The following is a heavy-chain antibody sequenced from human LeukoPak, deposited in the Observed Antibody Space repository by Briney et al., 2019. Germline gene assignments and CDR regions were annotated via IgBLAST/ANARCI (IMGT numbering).Heavy chain of an antibody. V-gene: IGHV1-8*01. D-gene: IGHD3-3*01. CDR2: MNPNSGNT. CDR3: ATPPHDFWSGYYFLDY. J-gene: IGHJ4*02. Sequence: ASVKVSCKASGYTFTSYDINWVRQAAGQGREWMGWMNPNSGNTDYAQKLQGRVTMNRNSSISTAYMEMSRLRYEDTAVYYCATPPHDFWSGYYFLDYWGQGTLVTVSS. CDR1: GYTFTSYD.